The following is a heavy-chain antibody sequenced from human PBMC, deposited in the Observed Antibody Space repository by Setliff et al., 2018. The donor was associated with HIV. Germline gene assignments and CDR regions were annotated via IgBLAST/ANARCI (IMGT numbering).Heavy chain of an antibody. Sequence: SETLSLTCTVSGGSISSGSFYWSWIRQPAGKGLEWIGRIFAGGSTNYNPSLKSRVTISVDRSKNQFSLKLNSVTAADTAVYYCARRGRDGVLIVFATGFDPWGQGTLVTVSS. CDR3: ARRGRDGVLIVFATGFDP. CDR2: IFAGGST. V-gene: IGHV4-61*02. CDR1: GGSISSGSFY. D-gene: IGHD2-8*01. J-gene: IGHJ5*02.